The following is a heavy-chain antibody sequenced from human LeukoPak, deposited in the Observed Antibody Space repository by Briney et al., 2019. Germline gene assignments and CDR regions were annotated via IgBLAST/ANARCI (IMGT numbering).Heavy chain of an antibody. J-gene: IGHJ4*03. V-gene: IGHV3-21*01. Sequence: GSRTLSCVASGFTFSDYNMNWVGQAAGKGLEWVANINTNSNYTDYAYLVKVRVNISRDKAKNSLYLQMNSLRAEDTAVYYCAGSLTIPGLKYYFDFWGQGTRVTVSS. CDR1: GFTFSDYN. CDR3: AGSLTIPGLKYYFDF. CDR2: INTNSNYT. D-gene: IGHD2-21*01.